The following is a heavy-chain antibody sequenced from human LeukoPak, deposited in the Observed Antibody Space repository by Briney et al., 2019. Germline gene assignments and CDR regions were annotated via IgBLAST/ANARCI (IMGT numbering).Heavy chain of an antibody. J-gene: IGHJ6*02. V-gene: IGHV3-48*03. D-gene: IGHD2-15*01. Sequence: GGSLRLSCAASGFTFSNYEMNWVRQAPGKGLEWVSYISSSGSTIYYADSVKGRFTISRDNAKNSLYLQMNSLRAEDTAVYYCARARGRGTEDNYYYYYGMDVWGQGTTVTVSS. CDR3: ARARGRGTEDNYYYYYGMDV. CDR1: GFTFSNYE. CDR2: ISSSGSTI.